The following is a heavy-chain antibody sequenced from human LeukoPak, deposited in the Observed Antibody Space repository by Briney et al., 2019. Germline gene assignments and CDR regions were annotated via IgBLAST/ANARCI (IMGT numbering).Heavy chain of an antibody. CDR3: AEGGAYGSGSPSVFDY. J-gene: IGHJ4*02. D-gene: IGHD3-10*01. V-gene: IGHV1-69*13. CDR1: GGTFSSYA. CDR2: IIPIFGTA. Sequence: GASAKVSCKASGGTFSSYAISWVRQAPGQGLEWMGGIIPIFGTANYAQKFQGRVTITADESTSTAYMELSSLRSEDTAVYYCAEGGAYGSGSPSVFDYWGQGTLVTVSS.